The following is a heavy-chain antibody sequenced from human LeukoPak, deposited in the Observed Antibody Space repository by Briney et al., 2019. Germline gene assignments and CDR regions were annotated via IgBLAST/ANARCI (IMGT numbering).Heavy chain of an antibody. CDR1: GYTLRSYG. CDR2: ISPNSGTI. J-gene: IGHJ4*02. Sequence: GRSLRLSCAASGYTLRSYGMIWVRQAPGKGLEWVSYISPNSGTIFYVESVKGRFTISRDNAENSLSLQMNGLRDDDTGVYYCARVRGPTVVAMYFDYWGQGTPVTVSS. CDR3: ARVRGPTVVAMYFDY. V-gene: IGHV3-48*02. D-gene: IGHD4-23*01.